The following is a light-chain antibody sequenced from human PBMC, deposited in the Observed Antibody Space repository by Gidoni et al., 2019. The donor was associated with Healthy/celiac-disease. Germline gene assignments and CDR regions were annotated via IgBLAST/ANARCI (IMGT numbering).Light chain of an antibody. CDR1: SLRSYY. CDR3: NSLDSSGNHLGMV. CDR2: GKN. Sequence: SSELTQDPAVSVALGQAVRITCQGDSLRSYYASWYQQKPGQAPVLVIYGKNNRPSGIPDRFSGSSSGNTASLTITGAQAEDEADYYCNSLDSSGNHLGMVFGGGTKLTVL. J-gene: IGLJ2*01. V-gene: IGLV3-19*01.